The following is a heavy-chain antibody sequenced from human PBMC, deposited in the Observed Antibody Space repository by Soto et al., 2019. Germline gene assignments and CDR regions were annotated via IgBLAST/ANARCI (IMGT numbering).Heavy chain of an antibody. J-gene: IGHJ5*02. V-gene: IGHV4-34*01. CDR2: INHSGST. D-gene: IGHD3-3*01. CDR1: GGSFSGYY. CDR3: ARDRRFLNGFDP. Sequence: PSETLSFTCAVYGGSFSGYYWSWIRQPPGKGLEWIGEINHSGSTNYNPSLKSRVTISVDTSKRQFSMKLTSVTAADTAVYYCARDRRFLNGFDPWGQGTLVTVSS.